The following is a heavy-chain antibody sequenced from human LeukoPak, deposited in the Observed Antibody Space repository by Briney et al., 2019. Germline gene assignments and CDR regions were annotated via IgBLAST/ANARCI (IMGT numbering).Heavy chain of an antibody. V-gene: IGHV3-21*04. CDR1: GFTFSSYS. CDR2: ISSSSSYI. Sequence: GGSLRLSCAASGFTFSSYSMNWVRQAPGKGLEWVSSISSSSSYIYYADSVKGRFTISRDNAKNSLYLQMNSLRAEDTAVYYCAKYLPSYDILTGNSYYFDYWGQGTLVTVSS. CDR3: AKYLPSYDILTGNSYYFDY. J-gene: IGHJ4*02. D-gene: IGHD3-9*01.